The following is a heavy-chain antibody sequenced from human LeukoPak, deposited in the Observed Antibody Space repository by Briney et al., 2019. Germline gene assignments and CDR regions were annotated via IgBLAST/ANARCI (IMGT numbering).Heavy chain of an antibody. V-gene: IGHV4-39*07. J-gene: IGHJ4*02. D-gene: IGHD3-10*01. CDR1: GGSISSGGYY. Sequence: SETLSLTCTVSGGSISSGGYYWGWIRQPPGKGLEWIGSIYYSGSTYYNPFLKSRVTISVDTSKNQFSLKLSSVTAADTAVYYCARDWDGSGSYQNYWGQGTLVTVSS. CDR3: ARDWDGSGSYQNY. CDR2: IYYSGST.